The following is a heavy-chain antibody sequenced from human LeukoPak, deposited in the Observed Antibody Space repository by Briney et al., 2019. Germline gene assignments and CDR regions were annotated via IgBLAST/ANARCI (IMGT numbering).Heavy chain of an antibody. Sequence: GASVKVSCKASGGTFSSYAISWVRQAPGQGLEWMGRIIPIFGIANYAQKFQGRVTITADKSTSTAYMELSSLRSEDTAVYYCARDFVTEGSGRYYYYGMDVWGQGTTVTVSS. D-gene: IGHD3-10*01. CDR1: GGTFSSYA. CDR2: IIPIFGIA. J-gene: IGHJ6*02. CDR3: ARDFVTEGSGRYYYYGMDV. V-gene: IGHV1-69*04.